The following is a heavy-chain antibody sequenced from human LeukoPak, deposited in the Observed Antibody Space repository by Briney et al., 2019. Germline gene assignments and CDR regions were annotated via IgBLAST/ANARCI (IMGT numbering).Heavy chain of an antibody. CDR2: INSDGSST. CDR1: GFTFSSYW. J-gene: IGHJ4*02. D-gene: IGHD5-18*01. CDR3: AREPRVIGTTMVKATVDH. Sequence: GGSLRLSCAASGFTFSSYWMHWVRQAPGKGLVWVSRINSDGSSTSYADSVKGRFTISRDNAKNTLYLQMNSLRAEDTAVYYCAREPRVIGTTMVKATVDHWGQGTLVTVSS. V-gene: IGHV3-74*01.